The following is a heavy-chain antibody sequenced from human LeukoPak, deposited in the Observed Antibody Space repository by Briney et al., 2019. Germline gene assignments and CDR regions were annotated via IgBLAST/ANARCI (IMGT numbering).Heavy chain of an antibody. V-gene: IGHV3-48*01. Sequence: GGSLRLSCAASGFTFSSYTMNWVRQAPGKGLEWVSYVSSSSSTIYYADSVKGRFTISRDNAKNSLCLQMNSLRAEDTAVYYCARDRRRFLEWLPFDYWGQGTLVTVSS. CDR2: VSSSSSTI. CDR3: ARDRRRFLEWLPFDY. D-gene: IGHD3-3*01. CDR1: GFTFSSYT. J-gene: IGHJ4*02.